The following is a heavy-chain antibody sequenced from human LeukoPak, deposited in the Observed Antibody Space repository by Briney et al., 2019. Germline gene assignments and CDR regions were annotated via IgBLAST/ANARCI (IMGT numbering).Heavy chain of an antibody. Sequence: GGSLRLSCAASGFTFSSYWMSWVRQAPGKGLECVANIKQDGSEKYYVDSVKGRFTISRDNAKNSLYLQMNSLRAEDTAVYYCASALPYYDFWSGYYGLGTIDYWGQGTLVTVSS. CDR2: IKQDGSEK. J-gene: IGHJ4*02. V-gene: IGHV3-7*01. D-gene: IGHD3-3*01. CDR3: ASALPYYDFWSGYYGLGTIDY. CDR1: GFTFSSYW.